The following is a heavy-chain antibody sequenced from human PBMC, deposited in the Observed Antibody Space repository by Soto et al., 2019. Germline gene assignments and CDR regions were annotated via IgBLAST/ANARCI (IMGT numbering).Heavy chain of an antibody. CDR3: ARGVDSWSGYLF. D-gene: IGHD3-3*01. J-gene: IGHJ4*02. V-gene: IGHV4-34*01. Sequence: SETLSLTCALYGGSFDGYYWSWIRQSPGKGLEWIGEIHHSGSTKYNPSLKSRVSPSVDTSTKQFSLKMTSMTAADRGVYYCARGVDSWSGYLFWGQGTPVTVSS. CDR2: IHHSGST. CDR1: GGSFDGYY.